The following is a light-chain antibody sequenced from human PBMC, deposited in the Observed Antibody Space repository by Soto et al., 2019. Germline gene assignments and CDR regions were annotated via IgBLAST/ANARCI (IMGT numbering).Light chain of an antibody. V-gene: IGKV3-20*01. CDR3: QQYGSSPIT. J-gene: IGKJ5*01. Sequence: EIVLTQSPGTLSLSPGERATLSCRASQSVNTNYLAWYQQKSGQAPRLLIYGASSRATGIPDRFSGSGSGTAFTLTISRLEPEDFAAYFCQQYGSSPITFGQGTRLEIK. CDR2: GAS. CDR1: QSVNTNY.